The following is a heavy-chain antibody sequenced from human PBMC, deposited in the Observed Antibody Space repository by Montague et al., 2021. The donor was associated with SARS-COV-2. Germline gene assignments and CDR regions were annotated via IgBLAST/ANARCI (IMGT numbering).Heavy chain of an antibody. CDR3: ARAQNICFIANCVNYFDL. J-gene: IGHJ4*02. Sequence: SETRSLTCNVSDDSMGGYYWSWIRQSPGKGLEWIGYVHYTGSTKYNPSLKTRVTLSLDTPKNHFSLRLNSVTAADTAVYYCARAQNICFIANCVNYFDLWGLGALVSVSS. D-gene: IGHD1-1*01. CDR2: VHYTGST. V-gene: IGHV4-59*01. CDR1: DDSMGGYY.